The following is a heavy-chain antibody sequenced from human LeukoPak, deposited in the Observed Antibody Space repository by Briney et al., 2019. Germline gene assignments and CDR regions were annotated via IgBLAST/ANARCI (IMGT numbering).Heavy chain of an antibody. D-gene: IGHD1-26*01. Sequence: ASVKVSCKASGYTFAAYYIHWVRQAPGQGLEWVGRINPRSGDTDYAQEFQGRVTMTRDTSIRTAYMELSRLTSDDTAVYYCARPQPWEYAFDIWGLGTMVTVSS. J-gene: IGHJ3*02. CDR3: ARPQPWEYAFDI. CDR1: GYTFAAYY. V-gene: IGHV1-2*06. CDR2: INPRSGDT.